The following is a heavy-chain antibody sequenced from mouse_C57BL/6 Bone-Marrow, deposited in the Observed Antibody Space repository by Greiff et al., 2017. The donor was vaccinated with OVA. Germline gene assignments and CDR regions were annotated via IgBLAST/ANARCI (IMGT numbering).Heavy chain of an antibody. Sequence: VQLQQSVAELVRPGASVKLSCTASGFNIKNTYMHWVQQSPEQGLEWIGTIDPANGNTKYAPKFQGQATIIADTSSNTAYLQLSSLTSEDTAIYYCARRWLLTHYYFDDWGQGTTLTVSS. J-gene: IGHJ2*01. CDR1: GFNIKNTY. D-gene: IGHD2-3*01. CDR3: ARRWLLTHYYFDD. CDR2: IDPANGNT. V-gene: IGHV14-3*01.